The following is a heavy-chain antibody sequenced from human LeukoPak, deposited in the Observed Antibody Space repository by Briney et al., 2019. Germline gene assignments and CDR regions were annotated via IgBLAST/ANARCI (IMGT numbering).Heavy chain of an antibody. J-gene: IGHJ4*02. CDR1: GGSFSGYY. V-gene: IGHV4-34*01. D-gene: IGHD4-23*01. CDR3: ARAPYGGALDY. CDR2: INHSGGT. Sequence: PSETLSLTCAVYGGSFSGYYWIWIRQPPGKGLEWIGEINHSGGTNYNPSLKSRVTISLDTSKNQLSLRLSSVTAADTAVYFCARAPYGGALDYWGQGTLVTVS.